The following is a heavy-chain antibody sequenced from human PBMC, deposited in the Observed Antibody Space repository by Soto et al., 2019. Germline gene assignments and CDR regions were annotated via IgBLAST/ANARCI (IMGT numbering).Heavy chain of an antibody. Sequence: GGSLRLSCAASGFTFSSYGMSWVRQAPGRGLEWVAGIPVIGERRYYADSVKGRFTISRDNAKNTLYLQMNSLRVEDAAVYFCAREGDRYGTVCFDSWGQGTLVTVSS. D-gene: IGHD1-1*01. CDR2: IPVIGERR. CDR1: GFTFSSYG. V-gene: IGHV3-23*01. CDR3: AREGDRYGTVCFDS. J-gene: IGHJ4*02.